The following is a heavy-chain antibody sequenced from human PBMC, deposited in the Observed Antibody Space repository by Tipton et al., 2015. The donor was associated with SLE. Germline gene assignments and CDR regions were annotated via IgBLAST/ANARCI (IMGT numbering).Heavy chain of an antibody. CDR3: ARAPHRAVAGTHEYFQH. CDR2: IIPIFSTA. J-gene: IGHJ1*01. Sequence: QSGAEVKKPGSSVKVSCKASGGTFSSYAISWVRQAPGQGLEWMGRIIPIFSTANYAQKFQGRVTITADESTSTAYMELSSLRSDDTAVYYCARAPHRAVAGTHEYFQHWGQGTLVTVSS. CDR1: GGTFSSYA. D-gene: IGHD6-19*01. V-gene: IGHV1-69*13.